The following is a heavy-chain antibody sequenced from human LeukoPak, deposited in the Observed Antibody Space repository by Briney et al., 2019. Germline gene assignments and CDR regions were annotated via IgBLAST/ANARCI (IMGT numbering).Heavy chain of an antibody. J-gene: IGHJ4*02. CDR3: AKDLYYYDSSGYYYGFDY. Sequence: GGSLRLSCAASGFTFSSYGMHWVRQAPGKGLEWVAFIRYDGSNKYYADSVKGRFTISRDNSKNTLYLQMNSLRAEDTAVYYCAKDLYYYDSSGYYYGFDYWGQGTLVTVSS. V-gene: IGHV3-30*02. D-gene: IGHD3-22*01. CDR2: IRYDGSNK. CDR1: GFTFSSYG.